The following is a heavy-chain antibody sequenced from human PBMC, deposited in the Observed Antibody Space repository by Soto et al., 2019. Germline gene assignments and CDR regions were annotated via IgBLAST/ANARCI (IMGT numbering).Heavy chain of an antibody. CDR1: GFSFSDAW. CDR3: TPDTPVIGVQIDY. CDR2: VKSKADSETI. Sequence: EVQVVESGGGLVKPGGSLRLSCAASGFSFSDAWMNWVRQGPGKRLEWVARVKSKADSETIDYAAPVKGRFSIARDDSKNMVYLQMDSLKTEDTAVYYCTPDTPVIGVQIDYWGQGTLFTVSS. D-gene: IGHD6-6*01. J-gene: IGHJ4*02. V-gene: IGHV3-15*01.